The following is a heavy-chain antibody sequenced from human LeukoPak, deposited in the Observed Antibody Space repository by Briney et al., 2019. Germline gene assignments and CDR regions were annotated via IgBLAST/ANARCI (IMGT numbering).Heavy chain of an antibody. D-gene: IGHD3-10*01. CDR1: GITFSNAW. CDR3: ATYYSGSGTN. J-gene: IGHJ4*02. Sequence: GESLRLSCAASGITFSNAWMIWVRQAPGKGLEWVGRIKSKTDGGPIEYAAPVKGRFTISRDDSKDTLYLHMNSLTTDDTAVYYCATYYSGSGTNWGQGTLVTVSS. V-gene: IGHV3-15*01. CDR2: IKSKTDGGPI.